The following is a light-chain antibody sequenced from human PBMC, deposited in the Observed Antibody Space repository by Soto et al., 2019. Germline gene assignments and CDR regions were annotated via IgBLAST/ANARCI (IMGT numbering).Light chain of an antibody. CDR3: HQANSFPLT. Sequence: DIQMTQSPSSVSASVGDRVTITCRASQGISSWLAWYQQKPGKAPKLLIYTVSSLQSGVPSRFSGSGSGTDDTLTTSSLPPDDFSAYYCHQANSFPLTFGGGTKVEIK. CDR1: QGISSW. J-gene: IGKJ4*01. V-gene: IGKV1-12*01. CDR2: TVS.